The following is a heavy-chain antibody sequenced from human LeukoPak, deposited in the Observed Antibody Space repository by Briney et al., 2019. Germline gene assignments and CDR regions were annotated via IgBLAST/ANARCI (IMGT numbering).Heavy chain of an antibody. CDR1: GYTFTGYY. CDR3: ARSGRITMIVVVTPFDY. V-gene: IGHV1-2*02. D-gene: IGHD3-22*01. J-gene: IGHJ4*02. Sequence: GASVKVSCKASGYTFTGYYMHWVRQAPGQGLEWMGWINPNSGGTNYAQKFRGRVTMTRDTSISTAYMELSRLRSDDTAVYYCARSGRITMIVVVTPFDYWGQGTLVTVSS. CDR2: INPNSGGT.